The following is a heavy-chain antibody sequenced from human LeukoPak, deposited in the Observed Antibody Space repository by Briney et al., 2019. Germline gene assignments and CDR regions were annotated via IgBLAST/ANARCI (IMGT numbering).Heavy chain of an antibody. CDR3: AKGSSGYFADL. D-gene: IGHD3-22*01. CDR2: ISNDGGGT. Sequence: GGSLRLSCAASGFIFNNYGLIWVRQAPGKGLEWVSAISNDGGGTQYADFVKGRFTISRDNSKNSLFLQMSSLRAEDTALYFCAKGSSGYFADLWGQGTLVTVSS. CDR1: GFIFNNYG. V-gene: IGHV3-23*01. J-gene: IGHJ5*02.